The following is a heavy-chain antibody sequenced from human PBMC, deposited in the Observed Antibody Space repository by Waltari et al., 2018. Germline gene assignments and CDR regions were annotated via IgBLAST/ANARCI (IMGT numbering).Heavy chain of an antibody. V-gene: IGHV3-7*01. D-gene: IGHD2-2*02. CDR3: ARADVVVPAAIPVWSY. Sequence: EVQLVESGGGLVQPGGSLRLSCPASGFTFSSYGMTWVRQAPGKGLEWVANIKQDGSEKYYVDSVKGRFTISRDNAKNSLYLQMNSLRAEDTAVYYCARADVVVPAAIPVWSYWGQGTLVTVSS. CDR2: IKQDGSEK. CDR1: GFTFSSYG. J-gene: IGHJ4*02.